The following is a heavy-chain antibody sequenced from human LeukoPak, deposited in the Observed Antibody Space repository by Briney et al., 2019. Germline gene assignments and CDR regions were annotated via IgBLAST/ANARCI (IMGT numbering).Heavy chain of an antibody. CDR2: IYTSGST. CDR1: GGSISSYY. CDR3: ARVSGDFWSGYLNWFDP. J-gene: IGHJ5*02. Sequence: SETLSLTCTVSGGSISSYYWSWIRQPAGKGLEWIGRIYTSGSTNYSPSLKSRVTMSVDTSKNQFSLKLSSVTAADTAVYYCARVSGDFWSGYLNWFDPWGQGTLVTVSS. V-gene: IGHV4-4*07. D-gene: IGHD3-3*01.